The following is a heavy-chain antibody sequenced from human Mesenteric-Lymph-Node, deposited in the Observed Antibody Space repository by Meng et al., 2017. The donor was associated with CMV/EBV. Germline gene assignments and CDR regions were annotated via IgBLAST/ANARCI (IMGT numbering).Heavy chain of an antibody. CDR2: ITHSGST. V-gene: IGHV4-34*01. D-gene: IGHD1-26*01. Sequence: GSLRLSCAVYGGSFSGYYWSWIRQPPGKGLEWIGEITHSGSTNYNPSLKSRVTISMDASKNQFSLNLRSVTAADTAVYYCARDPVGATTWFDPWGQGTLVTVSS. CDR3: ARDPVGATTWFDP. J-gene: IGHJ5*02. CDR1: GGSFSGYY.